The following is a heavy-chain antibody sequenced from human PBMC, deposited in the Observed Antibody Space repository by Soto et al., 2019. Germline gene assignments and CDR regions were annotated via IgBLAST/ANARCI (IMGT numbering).Heavy chain of an antibody. CDR2: IYYSGST. J-gene: IGHJ2*01. CDR1: GGSISSSSYY. CDR3: ASPPLTTFWYFDL. D-gene: IGHD3-22*01. Sequence: QLQLQESGPGLVKPSETLSLTCTVSGGSISSSSYYWGWIRQPPGKGLEWIGSIYYSGSTYYNPSLKSRVTISVDTSKNQFSLKLSSVTAADTAVYYCASPPLTTFWYFDLWGRGTLVTVSS. V-gene: IGHV4-39*01.